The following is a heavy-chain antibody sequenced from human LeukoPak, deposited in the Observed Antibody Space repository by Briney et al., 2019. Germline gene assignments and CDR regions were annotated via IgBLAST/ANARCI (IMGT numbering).Heavy chain of an antibody. Sequence: GGSLRLSCAASGFTFSSYWMSWVRQAPGKGLEWVANIKQDGSEKYYVDSVKGRFTISRDNAKNSLYLQMNRLRAEDTAVYYCAGGLVLWFGEPHKDDWCQEPRSPSP. CDR3: AGGLVLWFGEPHKDD. CDR1: GFTFSSYW. V-gene: IGHV3-7*01. D-gene: IGHD3-10*01. CDR2: IKQDGSEK. J-gene: IGHJ6*02.